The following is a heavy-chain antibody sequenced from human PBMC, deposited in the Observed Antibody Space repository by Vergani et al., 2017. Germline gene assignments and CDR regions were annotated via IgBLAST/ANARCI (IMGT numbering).Heavy chain of an antibody. CDR3: ERPAYGSGSQYAR. Sequence: EVQLVQSGAEVKTPGASLRISCKGSGSRFTSYWISWVRQMPGKGLEWMWRIDPSDSYSNDSPSFQGHVTISADKSISTAYLQLSSLKASDTAIDYWERPAYGSGSQYARWGQGTLVTVSS. D-gene: IGHD3-10*01. J-gene: IGHJ4*02. CDR2: IDPSDSYS. CDR1: GSRFTSYW. V-gene: IGHV5-10-1*03.